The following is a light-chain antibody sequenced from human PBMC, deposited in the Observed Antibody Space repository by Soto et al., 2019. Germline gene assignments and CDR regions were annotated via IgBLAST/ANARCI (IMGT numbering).Light chain of an antibody. CDR2: DND. J-gene: IGLJ2*01. CDR3: ATWDDSLSSVI. Sequence: QSVLTQPPSVSAAPGEKVSISCSGSSSNIGTDYVSRYQQLPGTAPKLLIYDNDKRTSGIPDRFSGSESGTAATLGITGLQIGDEADSPCATWDDSLSSVIFGGGTKLTVL. V-gene: IGLV1-51*01. CDR1: SSNIGTDY.